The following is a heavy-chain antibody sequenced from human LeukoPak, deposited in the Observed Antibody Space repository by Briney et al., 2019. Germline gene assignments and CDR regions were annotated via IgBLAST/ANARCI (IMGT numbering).Heavy chain of an antibody. J-gene: IGHJ6*02. Sequence: GGSLRLSCAASGFTFSSYAMSWVRQAPGKGLEWVSAISGSGGSTYYADSVKGRFTISRDNSKNTLYLQMNSLKTEDTAVYYCTTVGLRYFDWLPPFLSPLDVWGQGTTVTVSS. CDR2: ISGSGGST. CDR1: GFTFSSYA. D-gene: IGHD3-9*01. CDR3: TTVGLRYFDWLPPFLSPLDV. V-gene: IGHV3-23*01.